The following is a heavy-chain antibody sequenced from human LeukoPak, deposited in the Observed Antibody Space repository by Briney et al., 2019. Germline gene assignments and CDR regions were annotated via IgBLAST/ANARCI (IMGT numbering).Heavy chain of an antibody. D-gene: IGHD3-22*01. CDR3: ARERPYYDEPEYAFDI. CDR1: GITFSNYG. CDR2: IWYDGSNK. V-gene: IGHV3-33*01. Sequence: PGGSLRLSCVASGITFSNYGMHWVRQAPGKGLEWVAGIWYDGSNKNYVDSVKGRFTISRDNSKNTLYLQMNSLRAEDTAVYYCARERPYYDEPEYAFDIWGQGTMVTVSS. J-gene: IGHJ3*02.